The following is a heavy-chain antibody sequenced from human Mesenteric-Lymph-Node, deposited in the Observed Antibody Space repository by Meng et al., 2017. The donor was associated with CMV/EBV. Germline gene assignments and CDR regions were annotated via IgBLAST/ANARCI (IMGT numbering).Heavy chain of an antibody. V-gene: IGHV4-31*02. CDR2: IYYSGSN. CDR1: IRSGGYD. CDR3: ARGYRGYSYGSRGWFDP. J-gene: IGHJ5*02. Sequence: IRSGGYDWSWIRKHPGKGVEWIGYIYYSGSNYYNPYLKSRVTISVDTSKNQYSLKLSSVTAADTAVYYCARGYRGYSYGSRGWFDPWGQGTLVTVSS. D-gene: IGHD5-18*01.